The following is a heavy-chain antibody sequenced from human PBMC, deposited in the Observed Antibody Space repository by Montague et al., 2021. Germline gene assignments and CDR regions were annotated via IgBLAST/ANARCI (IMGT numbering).Heavy chain of an antibody. CDR3: AGDSPVVEPWVGEHKSAFDI. Sequence: SETLSLTCSVSGDSISSYEYYWTWIRQPAGRGLEWIGRVYKRGDTNTNPSLRSRLTLSVDTSKNHFSLTLTSVTAADTAVYFCAGDSPVVEPWVGEHKSAFDIWGQGTMVTVSS. J-gene: IGHJ3*02. CDR1: GDSISSYEYY. CDR2: VYKRGDT. V-gene: IGHV4-4*07. D-gene: IGHD3-10*01.